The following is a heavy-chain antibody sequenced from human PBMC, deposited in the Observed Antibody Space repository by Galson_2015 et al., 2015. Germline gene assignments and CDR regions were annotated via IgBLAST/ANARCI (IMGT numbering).Heavy chain of an antibody. V-gene: IGHV3-74*01. CDR2: IISDGSST. J-gene: IGHJ4*02. D-gene: IGHD6-19*01. Sequence: SLRLSCAASGFTFSSYWMHWVRQAPGKGLVWVSRIISDGSSTNYADSVKGRFTISRDNAKNTLYLQMNSQRAEDTAVYYCARVLSSGWFDYWGQGTLVTVSS. CDR1: GFTFSSYW. CDR3: ARVLSSGWFDY.